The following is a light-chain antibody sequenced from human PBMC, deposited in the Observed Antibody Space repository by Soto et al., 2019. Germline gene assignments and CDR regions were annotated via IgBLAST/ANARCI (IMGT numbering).Light chain of an antibody. Sequence: IQMTQSPSSLSASVGDRVTITCRASQNILTYLHWYQQKPGKAPEIIIFATPNLQRGVPSRFSGSGSGTDFSLTISSLQPEDFATYYCQQSYGTPPYSFGQGTKLES. CDR2: ATP. CDR3: QQSYGTPPYS. V-gene: IGKV1-39*01. CDR1: QNILTY. J-gene: IGKJ2*03.